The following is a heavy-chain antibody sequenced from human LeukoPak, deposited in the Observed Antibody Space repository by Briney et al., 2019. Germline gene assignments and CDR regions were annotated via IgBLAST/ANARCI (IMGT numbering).Heavy chain of an antibody. Sequence: SETLSLTCAVYGGSFSGYYWSRIRQPPGKGLEWIGEINHSGSTNYNPSLKSRVTISVDTSKNQFSLKLSSVTAADTAVYYCVGSSWYNGDYWGQGTLVTVSS. V-gene: IGHV4-34*01. J-gene: IGHJ4*02. CDR3: VGSSWYNGDY. CDR2: INHSGST. D-gene: IGHD6-13*01. CDR1: GGSFSGYY.